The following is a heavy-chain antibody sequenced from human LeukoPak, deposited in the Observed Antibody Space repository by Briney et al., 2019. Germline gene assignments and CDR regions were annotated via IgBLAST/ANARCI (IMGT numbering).Heavy chain of an antibody. CDR1: GDSISYYY. CDR2: IYTSGST. J-gene: IGHJ4*02. Sequence: PSETLSLTCTVSGDSISYYYWTWIRQPAGKGLEWIGRIYTSGSTNYNPSLMSRVTMSVDTSKNQLSLKLRSVTAADTAVYYCARGEYYFDYWGQGTLVTVSS. V-gene: IGHV4-4*07. CDR3: ARGEYYFDY.